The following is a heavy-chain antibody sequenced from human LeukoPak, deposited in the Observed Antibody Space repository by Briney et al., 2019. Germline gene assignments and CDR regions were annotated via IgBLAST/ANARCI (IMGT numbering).Heavy chain of an antibody. CDR3: ARGPYSYDSSGAFDI. CDR1: GGSISSSNW. CDR2: IYHSGST. V-gene: IGHV4-4*02. D-gene: IGHD3-22*01. Sequence: SGTLSHTCAVSGGSISSSNWWSWIRQPPGKGLEWIGEIYHSGSTNYNPSLKSRVTISVDKSKTQFSLKLSSVTAADTAVYFCARGPYSYDSSGAFDIWGQGTMVTVSS. J-gene: IGHJ3*02.